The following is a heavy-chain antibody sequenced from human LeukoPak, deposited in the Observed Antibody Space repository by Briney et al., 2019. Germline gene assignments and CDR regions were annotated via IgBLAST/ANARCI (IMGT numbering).Heavy chain of an antibody. Sequence: ASVKVSCKASGYTFTSYDINWVRQAPGQGLEWMGWMNPNSGNTGYAQKFQGRVTITRNTSISTAYMELSSLRSEDTAVYYCARYHLGYSLTGAFDYWGQGTLVTVSS. CDR1: GYTFTSYD. D-gene: IGHD7-27*01. CDR2: MNPNSGNT. CDR3: ARYHLGYSLTGAFDY. J-gene: IGHJ4*02. V-gene: IGHV1-8*03.